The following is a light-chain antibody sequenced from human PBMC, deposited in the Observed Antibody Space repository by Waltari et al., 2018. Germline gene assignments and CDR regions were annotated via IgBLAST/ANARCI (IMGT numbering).Light chain of an antibody. Sequence: QSALTHPAPVSGSPAQSITISCTGTSSDVGSYKFVSRYQQHPGKAPKLMNYEGTQRPSGVSNRFSGSKSGNTASLTISGLQAEDEADYYCCSYAGRSTWVFGGGTKLTVL. J-gene: IGLJ3*02. CDR2: EGT. V-gene: IGLV2-23*01. CDR3: CSYAGRSTWV. CDR1: SSDVGSYKF.